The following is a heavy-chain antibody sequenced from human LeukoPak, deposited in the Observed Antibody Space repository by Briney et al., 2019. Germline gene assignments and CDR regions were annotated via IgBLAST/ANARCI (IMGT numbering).Heavy chain of an antibody. V-gene: IGHV3-53*01. J-gene: IGHJ4*02. Sequence: GGSLRLSCAASGFTVSSNYMSWVRQAPGKGLEWVSVIYSGGSTYYADSVKGRFTISRDNSKNTLYLQMNSLRAEDTAVYYCAREGGYFFYYFDYWGQGTLVTVSS. CDR3: AREGGYFFYYFDY. CDR1: GFTVSSNY. D-gene: IGHD1-26*01. CDR2: IYSGGST.